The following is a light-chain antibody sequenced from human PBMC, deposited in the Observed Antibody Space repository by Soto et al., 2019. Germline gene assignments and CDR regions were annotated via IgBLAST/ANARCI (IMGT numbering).Light chain of an antibody. Sequence: DIQITQSPSSLSASVGDRITITCRASQDITKFLAWYQQKPGKAPKLLIYKASTLKSGVPSRFSGSGSGTEFTLTISSLQPDDFATYYCQHYNSYSEAFGQGTKVDIK. CDR3: QHYNSYSEA. J-gene: IGKJ1*01. V-gene: IGKV1-5*03. CDR1: QDITKF. CDR2: KAS.